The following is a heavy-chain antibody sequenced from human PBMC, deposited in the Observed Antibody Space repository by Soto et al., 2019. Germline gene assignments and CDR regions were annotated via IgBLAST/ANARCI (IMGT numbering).Heavy chain of an antibody. D-gene: IGHD6-13*01. CDR2: ISYDGNNK. J-gene: IGHJ6*02. CDR3: AKPIAAAGTPPPYYHFGMDV. CDR1: GFTFNKYA. V-gene: IGHV3-30*18. Sequence: GSLRLSCAASGFTFNKYAMHWVRQAPGKGLEWVAVISYDGNNKYHADSVKGRFTISRDNSKNTLYLQMNSLRAEDTAVYYCAKPIAAAGTPPPYYHFGMDVWGHGTTVTVSS.